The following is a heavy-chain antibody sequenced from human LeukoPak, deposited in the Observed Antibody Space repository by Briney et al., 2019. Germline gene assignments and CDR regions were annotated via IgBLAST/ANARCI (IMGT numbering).Heavy chain of an antibody. CDR3: AKDPTSLTIRLNWSDP. V-gene: IGHV3-23*01. Sequence: GGSLRLSCAASGFTFSSNAMSWVRQAPGRGLEWVSAISGSGGSTYYADSVKGRFTISRDNSKNTLYLQMNSLRAEDTAVYYRAKDPTSLTIRLNWSDPWGQGTLVTVSS. D-gene: IGHD3-3*01. CDR1: GFTFSSNA. J-gene: IGHJ5*02. CDR2: ISGSGGST.